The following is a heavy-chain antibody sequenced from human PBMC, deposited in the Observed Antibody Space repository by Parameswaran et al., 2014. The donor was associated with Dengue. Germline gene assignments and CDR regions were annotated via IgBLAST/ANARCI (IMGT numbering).Heavy chain of an antibody. Sequence: WIRQPPGKGLEWIGEINHSGSTNYNPSLKSRVTISVDTSKNQFSLKLSSVTAADTAVYYCARVIAAAAVPTNYGMDVWGQGTTVTVSS. V-gene: IGHV4-34*01. CDR3: ARVIAAAAVPTNYGMDV. CDR2: INHSGST. D-gene: IGHD6-13*01. J-gene: IGHJ6*02.